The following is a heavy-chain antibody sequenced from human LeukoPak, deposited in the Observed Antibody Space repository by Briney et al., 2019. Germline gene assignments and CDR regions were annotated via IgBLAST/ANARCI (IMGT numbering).Heavy chain of an antibody. Sequence: GGSLRLSCAASGFTFSSYSMNWVRQAPGKGLEWVSAISGSGGSTYYADSVKGRFTISRDNSKNTLYLQMNSLRAEDTAVYYCAKPLGIDYYYMDVWGKGTTVTVSS. J-gene: IGHJ6*03. V-gene: IGHV3-23*01. CDR1: GFTFSSYS. D-gene: IGHD7-27*01. CDR2: ISGSGGST. CDR3: AKPLGIDYYYMDV.